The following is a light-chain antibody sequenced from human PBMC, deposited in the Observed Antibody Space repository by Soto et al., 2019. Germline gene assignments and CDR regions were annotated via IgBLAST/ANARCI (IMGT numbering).Light chain of an antibody. V-gene: IGLV2-14*03. J-gene: IGLJ1*01. CDR1: HNDIGTYDY. CDR2: GVT. Sequence: QSALTQPTSVSGSPGQSITISCTGNHNDIGTYDYVSWYQQHPGRAPRLLIYGVTTRPSGISDRFSASKSGLTASLTISGLQPEDEADYYCSSFTSDRIYVFGRGTKVTVL. CDR3: SSFTSDRIYV.